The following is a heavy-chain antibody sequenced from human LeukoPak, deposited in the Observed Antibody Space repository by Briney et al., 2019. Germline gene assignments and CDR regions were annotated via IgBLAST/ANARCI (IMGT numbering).Heavy chain of an antibody. D-gene: IGHD6-19*01. CDR2: INHSGST. J-gene: IGHJ4*02. Sequence: PSETLSLTCAVYGGSFSGYYWSWIRQPPGKGLEWIGEINHSGSTNYNPSLKSRVTISVDTSKNQFSLKLSSVTAADTAVYYCARGYAGVAGTVRYFDYWGQGTLVTVSS. CDR1: GGSFSGYY. V-gene: IGHV4-34*01. CDR3: ARGYAGVAGTVRYFDY.